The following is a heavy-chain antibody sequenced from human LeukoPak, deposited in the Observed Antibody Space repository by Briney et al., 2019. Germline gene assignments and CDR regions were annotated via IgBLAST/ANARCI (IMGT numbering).Heavy chain of an antibody. J-gene: IGHJ4*02. Sequence: SVNVSCKTSGGTFNNYAISWVRQAPGQGLEWMGRVVPMFGIRNYPQTFRGRVNITADKATNTVYMELRSLRAEDTAIYYCATEPSRSYSFDHLDFWGLGTPVTVSS. CDR3: ATEPSRSYSFDHLDF. V-gene: IGHV1-69*04. CDR1: GGTFNNYA. D-gene: IGHD5-12*01. CDR2: VVPMFGIR.